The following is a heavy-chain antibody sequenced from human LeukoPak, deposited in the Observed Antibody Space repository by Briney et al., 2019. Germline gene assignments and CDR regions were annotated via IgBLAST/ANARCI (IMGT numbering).Heavy chain of an antibody. CDR1: GYTFTSYG. Sequence: ASVKVSCKASGYTFTSYGISWVRQAPGQGLEWMAWIIAYNGNTNYAQKLQGSVTMTTDTSTSTAYMELRSLRAEDTGAYYCAGTAVVPAPVDYWGQGTLVTVCS. V-gene: IGHV1-18*04. CDR3: AGTAVVPAPVDY. D-gene: IGHD2-2*01. J-gene: IGHJ4*02. CDR2: IIAYNGNT.